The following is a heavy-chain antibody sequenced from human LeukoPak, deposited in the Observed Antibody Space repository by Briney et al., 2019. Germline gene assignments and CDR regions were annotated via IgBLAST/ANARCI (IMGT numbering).Heavy chain of an antibody. Sequence: GGSLRLSCAASGFTFSSYAMSWVRQAPGKGLEWVSAISGSGGSTYYADAVKGRFTISRDNPKNSLYLQMNSRRAEDAAVYYCAKGAGGYDILTGYYSLYGMDVWGQGTTVTVSS. J-gene: IGHJ6*02. CDR2: ISGSGGST. CDR1: GFTFSSYA. V-gene: IGHV3-23*01. D-gene: IGHD3-9*01. CDR3: AKGAGGYDILTGYYSLYGMDV.